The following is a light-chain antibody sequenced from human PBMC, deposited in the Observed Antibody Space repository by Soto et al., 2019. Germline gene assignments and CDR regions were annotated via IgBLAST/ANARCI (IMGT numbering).Light chain of an antibody. V-gene: IGLV2-11*01. Sequence: QSPLTPPRSVSGSTEQSISISCTRARSDVCGCDYVSWYQQHPDKAPRVIIYDVIKRPSGAPDRFSGSKSGNTASLSNPGLQSDDEADNYGCSYAGSYSYVFGPGTKVTVL. CDR2: DVI. CDR3: CSYAGSYSYV. CDR1: RSDVCGCDY. J-gene: IGLJ1*01.